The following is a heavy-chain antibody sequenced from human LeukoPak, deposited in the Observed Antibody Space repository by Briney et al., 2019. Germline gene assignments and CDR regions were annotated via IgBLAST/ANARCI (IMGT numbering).Heavy chain of an antibody. CDR2: ISSSSGTI. V-gene: IGHV3-48*01. CDR1: GFTFSSYS. J-gene: IGHJ4*02. Sequence: GGSLRLSCAASGFTFSSYSMNWVRQAPGKGLEWVSYISSSSGTIYYADSVKGRFTISRDNAKNSLYLQMNSLRAVDTAVYYCAREISLVRWGQGTLVTVSS. CDR3: AREISLVR.